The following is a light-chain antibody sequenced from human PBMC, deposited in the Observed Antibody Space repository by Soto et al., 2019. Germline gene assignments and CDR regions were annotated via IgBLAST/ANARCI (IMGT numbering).Light chain of an antibody. CDR2: GAS. CDR3: RQYGSSPT. V-gene: IGKV3-20*01. Sequence: EIVLTQSPGTLSLSPGERATLSCRASQSVSNNYLAWYQQKPGQAPRLLIYGASNRATGIPDRFSGSGSGTDFTLTISRLEPEDFAVYYCRQYGSSPTFGQGTKVDI. CDR1: QSVSNNY. J-gene: IGKJ1*01.